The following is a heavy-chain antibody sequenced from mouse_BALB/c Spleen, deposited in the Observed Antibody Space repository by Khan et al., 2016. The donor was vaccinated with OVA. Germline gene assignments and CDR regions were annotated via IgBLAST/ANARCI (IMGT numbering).Heavy chain of an antibody. CDR3: ARGSGNSRFAY. Sequence: QVQLKQSGAELVRPGVSVKISCKGSGYTFTDFAMHWVKQSHAKSLEWIGVISTYYGDADYNQKFKGKATMTVDKSSRTAYMELARLTSEDSAIDYCARGSGNSRFAYWGQGTLVTVSA. D-gene: IGHD1-3*01. CDR1: GYTFTDFA. J-gene: IGHJ3*01. V-gene: IGHV1S137*01. CDR2: ISTYYGDA.